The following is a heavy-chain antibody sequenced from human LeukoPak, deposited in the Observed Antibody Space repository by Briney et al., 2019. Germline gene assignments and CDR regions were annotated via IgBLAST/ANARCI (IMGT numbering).Heavy chain of an antibody. CDR2: MQTSETF. D-gene: IGHD1-20*01. CDR3: VRDGGTFITESSTDRHNWLDP. J-gene: IGHJ5*02. Sequence: SQTLSLTCTVSGGSISNPSFYWSWIRQPAGKGLEWIGRMQTSETFTYNPSLRGRVTISIDTSKNQFSLRLTSATAADTAVYYCVRDGGTFITESSTDRHNWLDPWGQGSLVTVSS. CDR1: GGSISNPSFY. V-gene: IGHV4-61*02.